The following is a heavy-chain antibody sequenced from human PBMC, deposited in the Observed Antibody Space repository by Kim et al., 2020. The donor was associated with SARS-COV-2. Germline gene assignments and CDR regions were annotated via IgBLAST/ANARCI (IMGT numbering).Heavy chain of an antibody. Sequence: GGSLRLSCAASGFTFSSYEMNWVRQAPGKGLEWVSYISSSVSIIYYADSVKGRFTISRDNAKNSLYLQMNSLRAEDTDVYYCARGGSTDIILNAFDIWG. J-gene: IGHJ3*02. CDR1: GFTFSSYE. CDR2: ISSSVSII. D-gene: IGHD5-18*01. CDR3: ARGGSTDIILNAFDI. V-gene: IGHV3-48*03.